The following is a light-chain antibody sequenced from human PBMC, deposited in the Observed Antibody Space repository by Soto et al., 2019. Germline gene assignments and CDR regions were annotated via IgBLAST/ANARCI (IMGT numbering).Light chain of an antibody. CDR1: QSVSKY. CDR3: QQYSSSRT. Sequence: EIVLTQSPGTLSLSPGERATLSCRASQSVSKYLAWYQQKPGQAPRLLIYGASSRATGIPDRFSGSGSETDFTLTITRLEPEDFAVYYCQQYSSSRTFGQGTKVDIK. V-gene: IGKV3-20*01. CDR2: GAS. J-gene: IGKJ1*01.